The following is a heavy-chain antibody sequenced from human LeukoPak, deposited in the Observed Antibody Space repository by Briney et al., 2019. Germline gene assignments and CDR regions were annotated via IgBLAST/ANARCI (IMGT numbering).Heavy chain of an antibody. J-gene: IGHJ4*02. V-gene: IGHV3-73*01. CDR2: ISSKGNSYAT. D-gene: IGHD2-15*01. CDR1: GFTFSGSA. CDR3: NRLGYCSGGSCYSGL. Sequence: PGGSLRLSCAASGFTFSGSAMHGVRQACGKGLEGVGRISSKGNSYATAYAASVRGRVTIHRDDPKHTADLQIKSWKNGDMAVWYCNRLGYCSGGSCYSGLWGQGTLVTVSS.